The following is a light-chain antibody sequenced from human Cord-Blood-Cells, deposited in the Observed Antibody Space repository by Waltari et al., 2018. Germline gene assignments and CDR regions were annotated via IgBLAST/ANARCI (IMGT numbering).Light chain of an antibody. CDR1: SSDVGGYHY. Sequence: QSALTQPPSASGSPGQSVTISCTGTSSDVGGYHYVSWYQQHPGKAPKLMIYEVSNRPSGVPDRFSGSKSGNTASLTVSGLQAEDEADYYCSSYAGSNNYVVFGGGTKLTVL. V-gene: IGLV2-8*01. CDR3: SSYAGSNNYVV. CDR2: EVS. J-gene: IGLJ2*01.